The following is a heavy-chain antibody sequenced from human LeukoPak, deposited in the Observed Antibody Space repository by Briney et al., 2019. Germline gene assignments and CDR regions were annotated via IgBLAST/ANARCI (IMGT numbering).Heavy chain of an antibody. CDR3: ARKTGDLYYFDY. J-gene: IGHJ4*02. CDR2: ISYSGRT. Sequence: SETLSLTCTVSGGSISSYYWSWIRQPPGKGLEWIRYISYSGRTNYNPSLKSRVTISVDTSKNHFSLRLSSVTAADTAVYYCARKTGDLYYFDYWGQGTLVTVSS. D-gene: IGHD7-27*01. CDR1: GGSISSYY. V-gene: IGHV4-59*01.